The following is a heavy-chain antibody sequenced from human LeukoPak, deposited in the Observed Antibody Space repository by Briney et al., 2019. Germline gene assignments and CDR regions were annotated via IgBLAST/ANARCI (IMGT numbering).Heavy chain of an antibody. V-gene: IGHV3-9*01. Sequence: PGGSLRLSFAASGFTFDDYAMPSVRQARGKGLEWVSGIIWNSGSIGYAASVKGRFTVSRDNAKDSLYLQMNSLRAEDTALYYCAKTPNTDCGSGYYTGAFDIWGQGTMVTVSS. CDR2: IIWNSGSI. J-gene: IGHJ3*02. CDR3: AKTPNTDCGSGYYTGAFDI. CDR1: GFTFDDYA. D-gene: IGHD3-3*01.